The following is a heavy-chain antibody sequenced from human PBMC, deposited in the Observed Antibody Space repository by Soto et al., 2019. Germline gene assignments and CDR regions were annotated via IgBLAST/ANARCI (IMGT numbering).Heavy chain of an antibody. J-gene: IGHJ3*01. D-gene: IGHD1-26*01. Sequence: GGSLRLSCAASGYTFSDYWMSWVRQAPGKGLEWVANINHDGSETDYVDSLKGRFSISRDNARNSLYLQINSLRADDTALYYCARARWELLNNALDVWGQGTVVTVSS. CDR3: ARARWELLNNALDV. V-gene: IGHV3-7*01. CDR1: GYTFSDYW. CDR2: INHDGSET.